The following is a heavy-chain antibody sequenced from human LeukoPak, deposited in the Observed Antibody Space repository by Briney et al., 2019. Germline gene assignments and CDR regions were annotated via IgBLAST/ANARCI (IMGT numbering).Heavy chain of an antibody. CDR2: IYSGGST. CDR3: AGGYCSGGSCIDAFDI. D-gene: IGHD2-15*01. Sequence: PGGSLRPSCAASRFTVSSNYMSWVRQAPGKGLEWVSVIYSGGSTYYADSVKGRFTISRDNSKNTLYLQMNSLRAEDTTVYYCAGGYCSGGSCIDAFDIWGQGTMVTVSS. V-gene: IGHV3-66*01. J-gene: IGHJ3*02. CDR1: RFTVSSNY.